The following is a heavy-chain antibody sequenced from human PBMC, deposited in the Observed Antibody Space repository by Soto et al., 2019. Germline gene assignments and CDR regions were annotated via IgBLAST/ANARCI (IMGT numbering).Heavy chain of an antibody. CDR2: SILLFGTS. CDR1: GGTFSTYG. D-gene: IGHD2-2*01. Sequence: QVKLVQSGAEVKKPGSSVTVSCKPSGGTFSTYGINWVRQAPGRGLEWMGGSILLFGTSHYAQRFQCRVTSTADESSSTVYMELSSLRSEDTAVYYCARGNPVVTSNYNYHYYGMDLWGQGTTVTVSS. CDR3: ARGNPVVTSNYNYHYYGMDL. J-gene: IGHJ6*02. V-gene: IGHV1-69*01.